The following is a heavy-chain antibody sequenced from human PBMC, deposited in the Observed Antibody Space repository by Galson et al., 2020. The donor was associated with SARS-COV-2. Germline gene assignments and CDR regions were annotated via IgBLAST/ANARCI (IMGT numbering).Heavy chain of an antibody. Sequence: ASVKVSCKASGYTFTSYNINWVRQATGQGLEWMGWINPNSGNTGYAQKFQGRVTMTRNTSISTVYMELSSLRSDDTAVYYCARGGLYGSGSYYIDSWGQGTLVAVSS. J-gene: IGHJ4*02. CDR1: GYTFTSYN. V-gene: IGHV1-8*01. CDR3: ARGGLYGSGSYYIDS. CDR2: INPNSGNT. D-gene: IGHD3-10*01.